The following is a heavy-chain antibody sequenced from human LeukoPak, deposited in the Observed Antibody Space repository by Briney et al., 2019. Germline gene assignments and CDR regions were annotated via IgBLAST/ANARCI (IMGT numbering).Heavy chain of an antibody. D-gene: IGHD6-13*01. CDR3: ARMAAAKSAALDY. J-gene: IGHJ4*02. V-gene: IGHV4-59*01. CDR1: GVSISSYY. Sequence: NPSETLSLTCTVSGVSISSYYWSWIRQPPGKGLEWIGYIYYSGSTNYNPSLKSRVTISVDTSKNQFSLKLSSVTAADTAVYYCARMAAAKSAALDYWGQGTLVTVSS. CDR2: IYYSGST.